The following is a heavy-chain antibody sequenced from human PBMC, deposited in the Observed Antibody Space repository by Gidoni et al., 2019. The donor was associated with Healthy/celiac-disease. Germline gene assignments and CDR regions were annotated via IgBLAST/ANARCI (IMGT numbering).Heavy chain of an antibody. J-gene: IGHJ6*03. Sequence: QLPLQESGPGLVKPSETLSLTCSVPGGSISSRSYYWGWIRQPPGKGLEWIGSIYYSGSTYYNPSLKSRVTISVDTTKNQFSLKLSSVTAADTAVYYCAIIGDPDYYYYMDVWGKGTTVTVSS. CDR1: GGSISSRSYY. V-gene: IGHV4-39*01. CDR2: IYYSGST. CDR3: AIIGDPDYYYYMDV. D-gene: IGHD3-10*01.